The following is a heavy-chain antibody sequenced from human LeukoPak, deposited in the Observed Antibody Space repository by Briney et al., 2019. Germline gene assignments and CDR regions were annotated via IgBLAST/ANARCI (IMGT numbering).Heavy chain of an antibody. Sequence: SVKVSCKAPGGTFSSYAISWVRQAPGQGLEWMGGIIPIFGTANYAQKFQGRVTITTDESTSTAYMELSSLRSEDTAVYYCARALYDSSGYYHYFFDYWGQGTLVTVSS. CDR3: ARALYDSSGYYHYFFDY. CDR1: GGTFSSYA. D-gene: IGHD3-22*01. CDR2: IIPIFGTA. V-gene: IGHV1-69*05. J-gene: IGHJ4*02.